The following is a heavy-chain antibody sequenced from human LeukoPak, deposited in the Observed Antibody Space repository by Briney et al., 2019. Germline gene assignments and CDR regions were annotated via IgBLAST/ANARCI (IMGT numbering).Heavy chain of an antibody. Sequence: GGSLRLSCAASGFTFSSYWMHWVRQAPGKGLVWVSRINSDGSSTSYAASVKGRFTISRDNAKNTLYLQMNSLRAEDTAVYYCARDPSSSSMDYYYGMDVWGQGTTVTVSS. CDR2: INSDGSST. D-gene: IGHD6-6*01. J-gene: IGHJ6*02. CDR1: GFTFSSYW. CDR3: ARDPSSSSMDYYYGMDV. V-gene: IGHV3-74*01.